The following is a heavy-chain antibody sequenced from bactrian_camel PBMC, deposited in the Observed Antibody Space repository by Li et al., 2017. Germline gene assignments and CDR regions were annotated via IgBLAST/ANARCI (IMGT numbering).Heavy chain of an antibody. D-gene: IGHD4*01. V-gene: IGHV3S1*01. CDR3: AAGTRIIVGDYCDGITN. CDR1: TYTTRGNC. CDR2: IYPGGT. Sequence: HVQLVESGGGSVQAGGSLTLSCTASTYTTRGNCMAWFRQAPPKEREGVATIYPGGTGYVDSVKGRFTISQDNAKNIIYLQMNSLTPDDTAMYYCAAGTRIIVGDYCDGITNWGQGTQVTVS. J-gene: IGHJ4*01.